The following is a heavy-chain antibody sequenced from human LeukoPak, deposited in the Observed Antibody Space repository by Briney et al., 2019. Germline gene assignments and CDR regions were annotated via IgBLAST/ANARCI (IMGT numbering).Heavy chain of an antibody. CDR1: GFTFSDYY. Sequence: GGSLRLSCAASGFTFSDYYMSWIRQAPGKGLEWVANIKQDGSEKYYVDSVKGRFTISRDNAKNSLYLQMNSLRAEDTAVYYCARVSVVVVAASDYFDYWGQGTLVTVSS. J-gene: IGHJ4*02. D-gene: IGHD2-15*01. CDR3: ARVSVVVVAASDYFDY. V-gene: IGHV3-7*01. CDR2: IKQDGSEK.